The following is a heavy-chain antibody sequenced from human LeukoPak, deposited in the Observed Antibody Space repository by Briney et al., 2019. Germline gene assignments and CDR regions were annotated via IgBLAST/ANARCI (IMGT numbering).Heavy chain of an antibody. CDR2: IYYSGST. V-gene: IGHV4-59*01. D-gene: IGHD3-16*02. Sequence: PSETLSLTCTVPGGSISSYYWSWIRQPPGKGLEWIGYIYYSGSTNYNPSLKSRVTISVDTSKNQFSLKLSSVTAADTAVYYCARVTFGGVIAAFDYWGQGTLVTVSS. J-gene: IGHJ4*02. CDR3: ARVTFGGVIAAFDY. CDR1: GGSISSYY.